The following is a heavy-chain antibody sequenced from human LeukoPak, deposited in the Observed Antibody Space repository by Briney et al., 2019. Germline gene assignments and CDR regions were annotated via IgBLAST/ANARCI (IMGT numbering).Heavy chain of an antibody. CDR3: ATEGSASQTIDY. Sequence: SETLSLTCAVSGYSISSGYYWGWIRQPPGKGLEWIGSIYHSGSTYYNPSLKSRVTISVDTSKNQFSLRLSSVAAADTAVYYCATEGSASQTIDYWGQGTLATVSS. CDR1: GYSISSGYY. D-gene: IGHD2-2*01. V-gene: IGHV4-38-2*02. J-gene: IGHJ4*02. CDR2: IYHSGST.